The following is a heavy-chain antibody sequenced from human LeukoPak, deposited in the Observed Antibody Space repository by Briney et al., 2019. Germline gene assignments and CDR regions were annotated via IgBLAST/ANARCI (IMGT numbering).Heavy chain of an antibody. Sequence: SETLSLTCAVYGGSFSGYYWSWIRQPPGRGLEWIGEINHSGSTNYNPSLKSRVTISVDTSKNHFSLKLSSVTAADTAVYYCARDHEQWLVPYFDYWGQGTLVTVSS. V-gene: IGHV4-34*01. D-gene: IGHD6-19*01. CDR1: GGSFSGYY. J-gene: IGHJ4*02. CDR3: ARDHEQWLVPYFDY. CDR2: INHSGST.